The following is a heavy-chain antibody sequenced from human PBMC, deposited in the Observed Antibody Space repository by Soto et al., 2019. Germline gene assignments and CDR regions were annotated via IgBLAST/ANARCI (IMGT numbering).Heavy chain of an antibody. CDR3: ARDTSTSLEWGYYYYYGMDV. J-gene: IGHJ6*02. Sequence: SETLSLTCTVSGGSISSGGYYWSWIRQHPGKGLEWIGYIYYSGSTYYNPSLKSRVTISVDTSKNQFSLKLSSATAADTAVYYCARDTSTSLEWGYYYYYGMDVWGQGTTVTVSS. CDR1: GGSISSGGYY. D-gene: IGHD2-2*01. CDR2: IYYSGST. V-gene: IGHV4-31*03.